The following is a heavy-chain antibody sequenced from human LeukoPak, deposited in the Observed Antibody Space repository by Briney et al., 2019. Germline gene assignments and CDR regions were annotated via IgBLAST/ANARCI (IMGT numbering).Heavy chain of an antibody. CDR2: INPNSGGT. J-gene: IGHJ3*02. V-gene: IGHV1-2*02. D-gene: IGHD2-21*01. Sequence: RASVKVFCKASRYTFTEYYMHWVRQAPGQGLEWMGWINPNSGGTNYEQKFQGRVTMTRDTSISTAYMELSRLRSDDTAVYYCARIVGGDALDIWGQGTMVTVSS. CDR3: ARIVGGDALDI. CDR1: RYTFTEYY.